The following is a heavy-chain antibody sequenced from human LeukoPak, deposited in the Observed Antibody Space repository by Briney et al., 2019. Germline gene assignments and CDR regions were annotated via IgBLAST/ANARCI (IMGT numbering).Heavy chain of an antibody. CDR2: FDPEDGET. Sequence: ASVKVSCKVSGYTLTELSMHWVRQAPGKGLEWMGGFDPEDGETIYAQKFQGRVTITADESTSTAYMELSSLRSEDTAVYYCARNWNSYYFDHWGQGTLVTVSS. CDR3: ARNWNSYYFDH. CDR1: GYTLTELS. J-gene: IGHJ4*02. V-gene: IGHV1-24*01. D-gene: IGHD1-7*01.